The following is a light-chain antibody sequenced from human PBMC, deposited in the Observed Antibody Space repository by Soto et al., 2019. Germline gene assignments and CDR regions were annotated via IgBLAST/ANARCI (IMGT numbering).Light chain of an antibody. Sequence: QSVMTQPPSVSAAPGQKVTISCSGSSSNIGGNSVSWYQQLPGTAPKLLIYDDNKRPSGIPDRFSGSKSGTSATLGITGFQTGDEADYYCCSSAGSGPLVFGGGTKLTVL. V-gene: IGLV1-51*01. J-gene: IGLJ3*02. CDR2: DDN. CDR1: SSNIGGNS. CDR3: CSSAGSGPLV.